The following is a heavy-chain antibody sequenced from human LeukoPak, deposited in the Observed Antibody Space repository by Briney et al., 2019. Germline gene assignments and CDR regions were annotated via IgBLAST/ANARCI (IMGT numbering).Heavy chain of an antibody. J-gene: IGHJ5*02. CDR1: GYTFTSYY. CDR2: INPNGGST. V-gene: IGHV1-46*01. D-gene: IGHD1-14*01. Sequence: EASVKVSCKASGYTFTSYYMHWVRQAPGQGLEWMGIINPNGGSTSYAQKFQGRVTMTTDTSTSTAYMELSSLRSEDTAVYYCARGGLSYGYNNWFDPWGQGTLVTVSS. CDR3: ARGGLSYGYNNWFDP.